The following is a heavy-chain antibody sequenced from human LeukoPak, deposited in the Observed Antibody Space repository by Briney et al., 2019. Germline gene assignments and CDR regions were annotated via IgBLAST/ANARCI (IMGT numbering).Heavy chain of an antibody. V-gene: IGHV3-11*05. J-gene: IGHJ4*02. CDR2: ISSSSIYT. Sequence: GGSLRLSCAAFGFTFGDYYMTWIRQAPGKGLEGVSSISSSSIYTNYADSVKGRFTISRDNPRNSLSLQMNSLRVEDTAVYYCARVGVGTVAGNYFDDWGQGTLVTVSS. CDR1: GFTFGDYY. CDR3: ARVGVGTVAGNYFDD. D-gene: IGHD6-19*01.